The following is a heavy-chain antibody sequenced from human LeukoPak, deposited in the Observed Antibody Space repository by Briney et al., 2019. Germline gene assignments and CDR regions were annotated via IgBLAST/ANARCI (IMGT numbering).Heavy chain of an antibody. CDR1: GFTFSGYA. D-gene: IGHD2-2*01. CDR2: ISYDGSNK. J-gene: IGHJ4*02. CDR3: AKDPYIVVVPY. Sequence: GGSLRLSCAASGFTFSGYAMHWVRQAPGKGLEWVAVISYDGSNKYYADSVKGRFTISRDNSKNTLYLQMNSLRAEDTAVYYCAKDPYIVVVPYWGQGTLVTVSS. V-gene: IGHV3-30-3*01.